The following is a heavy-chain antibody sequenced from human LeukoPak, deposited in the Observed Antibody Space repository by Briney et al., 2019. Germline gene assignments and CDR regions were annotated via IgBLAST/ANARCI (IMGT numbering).Heavy chain of an antibody. J-gene: IGHJ4*02. Sequence: PSQTLSLTCTVSGGSISSGGYYWSWIRQHPGKGLEWIGYIYYSGSTYYNPSLKSRVTISVDTSKNQFSLKLSSVTAADTAVYYCARAGYCSSTSCPLLSMDCWGQGTLVTVSS. CDR3: ARAGYCSSTSCPLLSMDC. CDR1: GGSISSGGYY. D-gene: IGHD2-2*01. CDR2: IYYSGST. V-gene: IGHV4-31*03.